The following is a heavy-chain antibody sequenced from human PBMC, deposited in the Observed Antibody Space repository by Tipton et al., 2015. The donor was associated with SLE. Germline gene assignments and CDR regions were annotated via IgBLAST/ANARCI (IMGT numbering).Heavy chain of an antibody. CDR2: IYTSGST. CDR1: GGSISRGSYY. V-gene: IGHV4-61*02. Sequence: TLSLTCTVSGGSISRGSYYWSWIRQPAGKGLEWIGRIYTSGSTNYNPSVTSRATSSVDTTKNHFSLKLSSVTAADTAVYYCARAIAYQQLAPMDVWGKGTTVPVSS. CDR3: ARAIAYQQLAPMDV. D-gene: IGHD6-13*01. J-gene: IGHJ6*03.